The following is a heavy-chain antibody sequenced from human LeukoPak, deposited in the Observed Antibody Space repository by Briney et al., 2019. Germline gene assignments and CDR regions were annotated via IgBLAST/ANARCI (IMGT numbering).Heavy chain of an antibody. CDR2: IYYSGST. Sequence: PSETLPLTCTVSGGSISSYYWSWIRQPPGKGLEWIGYIYYSGSTNYNPSLKSRVTISVDTSKNQFSLKLTSVTAADTAAYFCARGGYYGSGNDFRFDPWGQGTLVTVSS. D-gene: IGHD3-10*01. CDR3: ARGGYYGSGNDFRFDP. J-gene: IGHJ5*02. V-gene: IGHV4-59*01. CDR1: GGSISSYY.